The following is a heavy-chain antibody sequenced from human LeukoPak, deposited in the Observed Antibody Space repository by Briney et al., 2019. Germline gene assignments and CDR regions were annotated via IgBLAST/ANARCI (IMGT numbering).Heavy chain of an antibody. V-gene: IGHV1-18*01. Sequence: ASVKVSCKASGYTFTSYSISWVRQAPGQGLEWVGWISAHNGNTIYAQKVKGRVTMTTDTSTSTAYMELRSLKSDDTAVYYCARDPPYYYGSGSLPDYWGQGTLVTVSS. J-gene: IGHJ4*02. CDR2: ISAHNGNT. D-gene: IGHD3-10*01. CDR1: GYTFTSYS. CDR3: ARDPPYYYGSGSLPDY.